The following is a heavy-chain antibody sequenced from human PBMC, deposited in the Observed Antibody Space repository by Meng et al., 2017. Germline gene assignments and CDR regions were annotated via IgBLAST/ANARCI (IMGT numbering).Heavy chain of an antibody. CDR2: IKPDGTMT. J-gene: IGHJ5*02. CDR1: GFTFRNSW. V-gene: IGHV3-74*01. Sequence: VEVVDSGGSLVQSGGSLSLFCTASGFTFRNSWIHWVRQAPGKVLVWVARIKPDGTMTVYANSVKGRFTISRDNAKNTLYLQMNSLRSDDTAVYYCARSDWFDPWGQGTLVTVSS. CDR3: ARSDWFDP.